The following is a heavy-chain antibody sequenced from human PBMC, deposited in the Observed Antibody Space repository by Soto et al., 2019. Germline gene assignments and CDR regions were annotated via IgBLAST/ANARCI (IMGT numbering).Heavy chain of an antibody. Sequence: QIQLVQSGAEVKKPGASVKVSCKASGYTFSSYHITWVRQAPGQGLEWMGWISAYNGNTNYAQNRQGRVTMTTDPSTSTAYMELRSLSSDDTAVYYCARDLPPVDYWGQGTLVTVSS. CDR1: GYTFSSYH. J-gene: IGHJ4*02. CDR2: ISAYNGNT. V-gene: IGHV1-18*01. CDR3: ARDLPPVDY.